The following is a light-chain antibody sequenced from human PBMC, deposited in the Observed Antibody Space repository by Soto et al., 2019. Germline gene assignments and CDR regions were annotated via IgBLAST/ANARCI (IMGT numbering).Light chain of an antibody. Sequence: QSVLTQPASVSGSPGQSITISCTGTSSDVGGYNYVTWYQQQSGKAPKLIIHEVSNRPSVVSIRFSGSKSGNTASLTISGLQAEDEADYYCDSYTSSRAYVFGIETQVTGL. V-gene: IGLV2-14*01. CDR3: DSYTSSRAYV. J-gene: IGLJ1*01. CDR2: EVS. CDR1: SSDVGGYNY.